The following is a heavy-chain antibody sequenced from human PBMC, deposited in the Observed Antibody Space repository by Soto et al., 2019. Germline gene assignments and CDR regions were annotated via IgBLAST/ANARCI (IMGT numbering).Heavy chain of an antibody. CDR3: ARGGVVVVVAATSAGAFDI. Sequence: QVQLQQWGAGLLKPSETLSLTCAVYGGSFSGYYWSWIRQPPGKGLEWIGEINHSGSTNYNPSLKSRVTISVDTSKNQFSLRLSSVSAAATAVYYCARGGVVVVVAATSAGAFDIWGQGTMVTVSS. J-gene: IGHJ3*02. CDR2: INHSGST. CDR1: GGSFSGYY. V-gene: IGHV4-34*01. D-gene: IGHD2-15*01.